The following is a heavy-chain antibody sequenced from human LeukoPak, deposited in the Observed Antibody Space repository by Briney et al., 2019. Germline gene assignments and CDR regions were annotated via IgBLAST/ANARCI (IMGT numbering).Heavy chain of an antibody. V-gene: IGHV4-38-2*02. CDR1: DYSISSDYY. CDR3: ARLARPTYNGWFDP. Sequence: SETLSLTCSVSDYSISSDYYWGWIRQPPGKGLEWIGNIYHTGSTYYNPSLKSRVTISADTSKNQFSLKLSSVTAADTAVYYCARLARPTYNGWFDPWGQGTLVTVPS. CDR2: IYHTGST. J-gene: IGHJ5*02. D-gene: IGHD5-24*01.